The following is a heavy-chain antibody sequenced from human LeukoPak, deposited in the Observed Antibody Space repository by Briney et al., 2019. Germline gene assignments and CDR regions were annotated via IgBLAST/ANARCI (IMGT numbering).Heavy chain of an antibody. Sequence: PGGSLRLSCAASGLTFSSYWMHWVRQVPGKGLMWVPRINTDGSITTYADSVRGRFTISRDNAKNTLYVEMNSLRAEDTAVYYCARESKYSGYPFDYWGQGTLVTVSS. V-gene: IGHV3-74*01. D-gene: IGHD5-12*01. CDR3: ARESKYSGYPFDY. CDR1: GLTFSSYW. CDR2: INTDGSIT. J-gene: IGHJ4*02.